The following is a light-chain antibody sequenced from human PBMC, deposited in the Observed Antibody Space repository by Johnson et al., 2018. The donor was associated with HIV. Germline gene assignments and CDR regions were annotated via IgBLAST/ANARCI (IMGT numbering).Light chain of an antibody. J-gene: IGLJ1*01. V-gene: IGLV1-51*02. Sequence: QSVLTQPPSVSAAPGQKVTISCSGSSSNIGNNYVSWYQHLPGTAPKLLIYENNKRPSGIPDRFSGSKSGTSATLGITGLQTGDEADYYCGKWDSSLSAAYVFGTGTKVTVL. CDR2: ENN. CDR3: GKWDSSLSAAYV. CDR1: SSNIGNNY.